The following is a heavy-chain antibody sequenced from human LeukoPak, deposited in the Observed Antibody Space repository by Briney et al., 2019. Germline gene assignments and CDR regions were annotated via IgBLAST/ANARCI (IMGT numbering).Heavy chain of an antibody. CDR3: ARGTTTVTTLGYFDY. J-gene: IGHJ4*02. CDR1: GGSFSGYY. D-gene: IGHD4-17*01. CDR2: INHSGST. V-gene: IGHV4-34*01. Sequence: TSETLSLTCAVYGGSFSGYYWSWIRQPPGKGLEWIGEINHSGSTNYNPSLKSRVTISVDTSKNQFSLKLSSVTAADTAVYYCARGTTTVTTLGYFDYWGQGTLVTVSS.